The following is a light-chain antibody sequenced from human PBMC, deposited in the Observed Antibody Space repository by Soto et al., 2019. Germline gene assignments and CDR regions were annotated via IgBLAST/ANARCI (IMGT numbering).Light chain of an antibody. CDR3: QKYGSSPRK. V-gene: IGKV3-20*01. CDR1: QSVSSSY. CDR2: GAS. J-gene: IGKJ1*01. Sequence: EIVLTQSPGTLSFSPGEIATLSWRASQSVSSSYLAWYQQKPGQAPRLLIYGASSRATGIPDRFSGSGSGTDFTLTISRLEPEDFAVYYCQKYGSSPRKFGQGTKVDIK.